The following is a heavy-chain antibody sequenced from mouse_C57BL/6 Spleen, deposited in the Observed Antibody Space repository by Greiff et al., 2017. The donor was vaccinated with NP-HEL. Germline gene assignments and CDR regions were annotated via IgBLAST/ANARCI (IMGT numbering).Heavy chain of an antibody. D-gene: IGHD4-1*01. V-gene: IGHV1-61*01. Sequence: QVQLKQPGAELVRPGSSVKLSCKASGYTFTSYWMDWVKQRPGQGLEWIGNIYPSDSETHYNQKFKDKATLTVDKSSSTAYMQLSSLTSEDSAVYYCARRGGKLGRGGAWFAYWGQGTLVTVSA. J-gene: IGHJ3*01. CDR3: ARRGGKLGRGGAWFAY. CDR1: GYTFTSYW. CDR2: IYPSDSET.